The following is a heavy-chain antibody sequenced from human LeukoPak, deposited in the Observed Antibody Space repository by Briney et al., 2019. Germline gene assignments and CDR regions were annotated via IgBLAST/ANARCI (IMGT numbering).Heavy chain of an antibody. D-gene: IGHD1-26*01. Sequence: SETLSLTCTVSGGSISSYYWSCIRQSPGKGLEWIGYIYYSGSTNYNPSLKSRVTISVDTSKNQFSLKLSSVTAAGTAVYYCARVGHDSGTYLYYFDYWGQGTLVTVSS. CDR1: GGSISSYY. J-gene: IGHJ4*02. CDR3: ARVGHDSGTYLYYFDY. CDR2: IYYSGST. V-gene: IGHV4-59*01.